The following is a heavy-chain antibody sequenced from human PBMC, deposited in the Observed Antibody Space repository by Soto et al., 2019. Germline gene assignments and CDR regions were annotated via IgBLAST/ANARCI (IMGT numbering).Heavy chain of an antibody. CDR1: GGSISSGGYY. D-gene: IGHD6-13*01. CDR3: ARVLGQQLPTNWFDP. CDR2: IYYSGST. V-gene: IGHV4-31*03. J-gene: IGHJ5*02. Sequence: SETLSLTCTVSGGSISSGGYYWSCIRQHPGKGLEWIGYIYYSGSTYYNPSLKSRVTISVDTSKNQFSLKLSSVTAADTAVYYCARVLGQQLPTNWFDPWGQGTLVTVSS.